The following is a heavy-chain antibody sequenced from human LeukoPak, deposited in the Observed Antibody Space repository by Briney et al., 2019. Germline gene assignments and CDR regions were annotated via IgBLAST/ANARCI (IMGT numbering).Heavy chain of an antibody. V-gene: IGHV1-2*02. D-gene: IGHD2-2*01. Sequence: GASVKVSCKASGYTFTDYYIHWVRQAPGQGLEWMGWINPNSGGTNYAQKFQGRVTMTRDTSISTAYMELSMLRSDDTAVYYCARDHCTSNGCYEIYYYGMDVWGQGTTVTVSS. J-gene: IGHJ6*02. CDR3: ARDHCTSNGCYEIYYYGMDV. CDR1: GYTFTDYY. CDR2: INPNSGGT.